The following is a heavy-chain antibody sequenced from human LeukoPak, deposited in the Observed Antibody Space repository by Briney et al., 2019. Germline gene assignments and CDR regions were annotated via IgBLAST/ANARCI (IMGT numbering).Heavy chain of an antibody. V-gene: IGHV4-34*01. CDR1: GGSFSGYY. CDR3: ARVLGFGSGGWLVSHYFDY. J-gene: IGHJ4*02. CDR2: INHSGST. Sequence: SETLSPTCAVYGGSFSGYYWSWIRQPPGKGLEWIGEINHSGSTNYNPSLKSRVTISVDTSKNQFSLKLSSVTAADTAVYYCARVLGFGSGGWLVSHYFDYWGQGTLVTVSS. D-gene: IGHD6-19*01.